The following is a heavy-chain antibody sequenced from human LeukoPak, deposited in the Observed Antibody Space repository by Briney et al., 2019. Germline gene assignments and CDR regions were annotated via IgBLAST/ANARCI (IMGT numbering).Heavy chain of an antibody. J-gene: IGHJ4*02. Sequence: GESLKISCKGSGFSFTNYWIGWVRQMPGKGLEWMGIIYPGDSDTRYSPSFQGQVTISADKSISTAYLQWSSLKASDSAMYYCAGSVEMATISGFDYWGQGTLVTVSS. V-gene: IGHV5-51*01. CDR2: IYPGDSDT. CDR3: AGSVEMATISGFDY. CDR1: GFSFTNYW. D-gene: IGHD5-24*01.